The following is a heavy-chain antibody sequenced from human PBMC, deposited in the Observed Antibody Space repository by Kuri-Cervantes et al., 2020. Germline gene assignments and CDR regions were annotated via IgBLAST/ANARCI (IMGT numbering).Heavy chain of an antibody. CDR3: ARHFTSFYGYDY. J-gene: IGHJ4*02. Sequence: GESLKISCTASGFTFGDYAMSWVRQMPGKGLEWMGIIYPGDSDTRYSPSFQGQVTISADKSISTAYLQWSSLKASDTAMYYCARHFTSFYGYDYWGQGTLVTVSS. CDR1: GFTFGDYA. V-gene: IGHV5-51*01. D-gene: IGHD2/OR15-2a*01. CDR2: IYPGDSDT.